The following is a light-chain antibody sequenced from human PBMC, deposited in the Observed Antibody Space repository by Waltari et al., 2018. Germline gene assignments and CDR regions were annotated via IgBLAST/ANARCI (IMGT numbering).Light chain of an antibody. CDR3: CSYAGSYTYVV. V-gene: IGLV2-11*01. Sequence: QSALTQPRSVSGSPGQSVTISCTGTSSDVGGYNYVPWYQQPPGKAPKLMIYDVSKRPSGVPDRFSGSKSGNTASLTISGLQAEDEADYYCCSYAGSYTYVVFGGGTKLTVL. J-gene: IGLJ2*01. CDR1: SSDVGGYNY. CDR2: DVS.